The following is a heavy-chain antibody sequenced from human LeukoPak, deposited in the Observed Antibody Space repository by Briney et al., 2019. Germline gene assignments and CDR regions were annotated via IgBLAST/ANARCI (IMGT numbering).Heavy chain of an antibody. J-gene: IGHJ3*02. V-gene: IGHV3-23*01. CDR3: ARIDAFDI. CDR1: GFTFSSYA. Sequence: PGGSLRLSCAASGFTFSSYAVSWVRQAPGKGLEWVSGISDSGGATKYADSVKGRFTISRDNSKNTLYLQMNSLRAEDTAVYYCARIDAFDIWGQGTMVTVSS. CDR2: ISDSGGAT.